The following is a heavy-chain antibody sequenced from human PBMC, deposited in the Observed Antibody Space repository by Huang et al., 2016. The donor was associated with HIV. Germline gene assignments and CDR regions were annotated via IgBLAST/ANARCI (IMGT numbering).Heavy chain of an antibody. CDR2: IHHSWTA. CDR3: ARQGGDCTSISCYLSWFDP. D-gene: IGHD2-2*01. CDR1: GGSVSSRNYY. V-gene: IGHV4-39*01. Sequence: QLQLQESGPGLVKPSQNLSLTCTVFGGSVSSRNYYWAWIRQTPGKGLEGIGSIHHSWTAYYNRSLKRRVSMIVDKSKNQFSLEVTSATAADSAIYYCARQGGDCTSISCYLSWFDPWGQGTLVTVSS. J-gene: IGHJ5*02.